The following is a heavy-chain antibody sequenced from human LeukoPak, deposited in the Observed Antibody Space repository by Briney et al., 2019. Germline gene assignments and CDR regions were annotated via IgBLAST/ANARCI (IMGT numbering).Heavy chain of an antibody. CDR1: GGSFSGYY. Sequence: SETLSLTCAVYGGSFSGYYWSWIRQPPGKGLEWIGEINHSGSTNYNPSLKSRVTISVATSKHQFSLKLSSLTAADTAVYYCARRLLRPTYGSGWYRDYYGMDVWGQGTTVTVSS. CDR2: INHSGST. V-gene: IGHV4-34*01. J-gene: IGHJ6*02. D-gene: IGHD6-19*01. CDR3: ARRLLRPTYGSGWYRDYYGMDV.